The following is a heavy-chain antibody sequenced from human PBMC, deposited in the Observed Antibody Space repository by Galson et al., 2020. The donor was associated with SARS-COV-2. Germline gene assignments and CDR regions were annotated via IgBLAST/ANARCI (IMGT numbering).Heavy chain of an antibody. CDR2: IYYSGST. D-gene: IGHD2-15*01. J-gene: IGHJ5*02. Sequence: SETLSLTCPVPAGSISSSRYYWGWIRQPPANGLEWIGSIYYSGSTYYNPSPKSRVTISVDTSKNQFSLKLSSVTAADTAVYYCARLLDCSGGSCPHNWFDPWGQGTLVTVSS. V-gene: IGHV4-39*01. CDR3: ARLLDCSGGSCPHNWFDP. CDR1: AGSISSSRYY.